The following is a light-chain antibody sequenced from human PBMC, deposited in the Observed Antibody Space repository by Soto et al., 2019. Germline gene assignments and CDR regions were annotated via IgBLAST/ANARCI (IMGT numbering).Light chain of an antibody. CDR1: QSVSSN. V-gene: IGKV3-15*01. CDR2: GAS. CDR3: QQYNNGWT. J-gene: IGKJ1*01. Sequence: EIVMTQSPATLSVSPGERATLSRRASQSVSSNLAWYQQKPGQAPRLLIYGASTRATGVPARFSGSGSGTEFTLTISSLQSEDFAVYYCQQYNNGWTFGQGTKVEIK.